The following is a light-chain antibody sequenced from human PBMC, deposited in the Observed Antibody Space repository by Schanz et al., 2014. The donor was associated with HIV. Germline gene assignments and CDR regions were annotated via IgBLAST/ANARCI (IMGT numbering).Light chain of an antibody. V-gene: IGLV1-40*01. Sequence: QSVLTQPPSVSGAPGQRVTISCTGSSSNIGAGYDVPWYQQLPGTAPKLLIYANSNRPSGVPDRVSGSKSGTSASLAITGLQPGDEADYYCQSYDRSLRASVFGGGTKLTVL. CDR1: SSNIGAGYD. CDR2: ANS. J-gene: IGLJ3*02. CDR3: QSYDRSLRASV.